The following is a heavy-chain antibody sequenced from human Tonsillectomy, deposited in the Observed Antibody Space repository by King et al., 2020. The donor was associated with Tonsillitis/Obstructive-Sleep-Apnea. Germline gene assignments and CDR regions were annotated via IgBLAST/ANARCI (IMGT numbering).Heavy chain of an antibody. Sequence: VQLVESGAEVKKPGASVKVSCKASGYTFTSYDINWVRQATGQGLEWMGWMNPNSGNTGSAQKFQGRVTMTRNNSISTAYMELSSLRSEDTAVYYCARGRQPGAGSSYYYYYMDVWGKGTTVTVSS. D-gene: IGHD1-14*01. CDR2: MNPNSGNT. CDR3: ARGRQPGAGSSYYYYYMDV. J-gene: IGHJ6*03. V-gene: IGHV1-8*01. CDR1: GYTFTSYD.